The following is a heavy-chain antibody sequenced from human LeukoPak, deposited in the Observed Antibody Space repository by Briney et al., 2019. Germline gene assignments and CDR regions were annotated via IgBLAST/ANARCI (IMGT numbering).Heavy chain of an antibody. D-gene: IGHD3-3*01. Sequence: SETLSLTCTVSGGSVSSSNYYWGWIRQPPGKGLEWIGSVYYSGNTFYISSLKSRVTISADTSKNQFSLKLNSVTAADTAVYYCARHWSRYYDFWRGNDYFDYWGQGTLVTVSS. CDR3: ARHWSRYYDFWRGNDYFDY. CDR1: GGSVSSSNYY. CDR2: VYYSGNT. V-gene: IGHV4-39*01. J-gene: IGHJ4*02.